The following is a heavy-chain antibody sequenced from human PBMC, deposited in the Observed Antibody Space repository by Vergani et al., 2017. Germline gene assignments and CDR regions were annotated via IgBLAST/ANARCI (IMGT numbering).Heavy chain of an antibody. CDR2: IYWDADK. V-gene: IGHV2-5*02. CDR3: AHSYCYGSSVYRGWSFDI. D-gene: IGHD3-22*01. J-gene: IGHJ3*02. CDR1: GFSLSTSGVG. Sequence: QITLKESGPKLVKPTQTLTLTCTFSGFSLSTSGVGVGWIRQPPGKDLEWLAIIYWDADKHYSPSLKSRLTITKDTSKNQVVLTITNMDPVDTATYYCAHSYCYGSSVYRGWSFDIWGLGSMVTVSS.